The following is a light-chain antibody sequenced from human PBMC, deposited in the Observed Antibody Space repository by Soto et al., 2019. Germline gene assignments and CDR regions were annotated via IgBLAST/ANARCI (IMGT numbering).Light chain of an antibody. CDR3: QQYNNWPQT. V-gene: IGKV3-15*01. J-gene: IGKJ1*01. CDR1: QAINNN. Sequence: VLTQAPDTLSVSPGERATLSCRASQAINNNVAWYQLKDGQVPRLLIYGASTMAADVPARFSGGGSGTEFTLTISSLQSEDFAEYHCQQYNNWPQTFGQGTKVELK. CDR2: GAS.